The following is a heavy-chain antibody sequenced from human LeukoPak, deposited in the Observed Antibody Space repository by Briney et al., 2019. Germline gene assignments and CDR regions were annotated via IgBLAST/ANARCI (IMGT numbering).Heavy chain of an antibody. Sequence: GGPLRLSCAGSGVTVSDNYMSWVRQAPGKGLEWVSVFYTGGNTYYADSVKGRFTISREDSNNTLTLFLQMKSLRAEDTAVYYCARDGGDHDAFALWGQGTMVTVSS. CDR2: FYTGGNT. J-gene: IGHJ3*01. CDR1: GVTVSDNY. V-gene: IGHV3-66*01. D-gene: IGHD2-21*02. CDR3: ARDGGDHDAFAL.